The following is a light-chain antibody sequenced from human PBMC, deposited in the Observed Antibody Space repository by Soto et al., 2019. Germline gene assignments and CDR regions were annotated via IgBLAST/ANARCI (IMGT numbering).Light chain of an antibody. Sequence: ELVLTQSPGTLSLSPGERATLSCRASQSVNNNYLALYQQKPGQAPRLLIYGASRRATGIPDRFSGSGSGTDFTLTISRLEPEDFAVYSCQQYGSSPLTFGGGTKVEIK. V-gene: IGKV3-20*01. CDR1: QSVNNNY. J-gene: IGKJ4*01. CDR2: GAS. CDR3: QQYGSSPLT.